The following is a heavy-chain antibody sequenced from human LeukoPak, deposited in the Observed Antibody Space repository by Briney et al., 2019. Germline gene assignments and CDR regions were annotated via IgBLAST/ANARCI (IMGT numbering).Heavy chain of an antibody. D-gene: IGHD2-15*01. J-gene: IGHJ4*02. CDR1: GFSLIDHS. CDR3: ARGDHSGAWLIDY. Sequence: GGSLRLSCATSGFSLIDHSMSWVRQAPGKGLEWISFITGSSGSINYADSVKGRFTISRDNAKNSLYLQMNSLRDDDTAVYYCARGDHSGAWLIDYWGQGTLVTVSS. V-gene: IGHV3-48*02. CDR2: ITGSSGSI.